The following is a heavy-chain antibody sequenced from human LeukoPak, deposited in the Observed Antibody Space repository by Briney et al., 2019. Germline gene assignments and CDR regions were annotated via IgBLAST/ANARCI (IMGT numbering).Heavy chain of an antibody. CDR1: GFIFNNYA. V-gene: IGHV3-9*01. Sequence: GGSLRLSCAGSGFIFNNYAMHWVRQPPGKGLEWVSGISWNSGSIDYADSAKGRFTISRDNAKNSLYLQMNSLRVEDTAFYYCAKDDRRHYTSGPNPDSLHWGQGALVTVSS. J-gene: IGHJ4*02. CDR2: ISWNSGSI. D-gene: IGHD6-19*01. CDR3: AKDDRRHYTSGPNPDSLH.